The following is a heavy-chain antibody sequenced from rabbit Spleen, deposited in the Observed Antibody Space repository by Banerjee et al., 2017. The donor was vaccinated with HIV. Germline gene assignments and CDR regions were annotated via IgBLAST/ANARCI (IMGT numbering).Heavy chain of an antibody. CDR2: IAGSSSGFT. J-gene: IGHJ6*01. V-gene: IGHV1S40*01. CDR3: ARDTGSSFSSYGMDL. Sequence: QSLEESGGDLVKPGASLTLTCTASGFDFSSNGMCWVRQAPGKGLEWIACIAGSSSGFTYSATWAKGRFTCSKTSSTTVTLQMTSLTVADTATYFCARDTGSSFSSYGMDLWGPGTLVTVS. D-gene: IGHD8-1*01. CDR1: GFDFSSNG.